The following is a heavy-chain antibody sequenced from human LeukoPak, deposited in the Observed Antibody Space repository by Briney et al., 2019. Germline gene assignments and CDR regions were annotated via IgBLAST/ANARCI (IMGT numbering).Heavy chain of an antibody. CDR2: INPNSGGT. CDR1: GYTFTGYY. Sequence: GASVKVSCKASGYTFTGYYMHWVRQAPGQGLEWMGWINPNSGGTNYAQKFQGRVTMTRDTSISTAYMELSRLRPDDTAVYYCARDKSIAARPGAFDIWGQGTMVTVSS. D-gene: IGHD6-6*01. CDR3: ARDKSIAARPGAFDI. V-gene: IGHV1-2*02. J-gene: IGHJ3*02.